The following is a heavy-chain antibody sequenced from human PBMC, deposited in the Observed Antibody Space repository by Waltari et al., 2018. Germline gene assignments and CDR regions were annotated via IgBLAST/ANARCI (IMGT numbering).Heavy chain of an antibody. D-gene: IGHD3-10*01. J-gene: IGHJ6*03. V-gene: IGHV4-59*01. Sequence: QVQLQESGTGLVKPSETLSLTCTVSGGSISSYYWSWIRQPPGKGLEWIGYLYYSGSTNYNPSLKSRFTISVDTSTNQFSLKLCSVTAADTAVYYCARQSDYGSGSYYYYYMDVWGKGTTVTVSS. CDR2: LYYSGST. CDR3: ARQSDYGSGSYYYYYMDV. CDR1: GGSISSYY.